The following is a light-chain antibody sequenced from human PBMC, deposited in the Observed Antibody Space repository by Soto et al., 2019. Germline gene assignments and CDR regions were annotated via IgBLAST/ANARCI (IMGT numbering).Light chain of an antibody. Sequence: LQLTQSTSSFSASTGDRVSITCRATQDIGTYLAWYQQIPGKAPKLLIYEASTLQTGVPSRFSGSGSGTDFTLTISYLQSEDFGTYYCQQFYNYPRTLGQGGNV. CDR3: QQFYNYPRT. J-gene: IGKJ1*01. CDR1: QDIGTY. CDR2: EAS. V-gene: IGKV1-8*01.